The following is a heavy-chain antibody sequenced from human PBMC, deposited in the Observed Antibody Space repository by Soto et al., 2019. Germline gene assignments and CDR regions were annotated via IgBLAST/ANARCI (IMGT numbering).Heavy chain of an antibody. J-gene: IGHJ6*02. D-gene: IGHD3-3*01. Sequence: ASVKVSCKASGYTFTSYGISWVRQAPGQGLEWMGWINPYSGGTNYAQKFQGWVTMTRDTSISTAYMELSRLRSDDTAVYYCARGPYYDFWSGYYPGGMDVWGQGTTVTVSS. CDR2: INPYSGGT. CDR1: GYTFTSYG. CDR3: ARGPYYDFWSGYYPGGMDV. V-gene: IGHV1-2*04.